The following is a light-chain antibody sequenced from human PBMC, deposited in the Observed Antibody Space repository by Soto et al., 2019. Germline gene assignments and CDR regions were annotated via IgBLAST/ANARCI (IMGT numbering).Light chain of an antibody. Sequence: QSALTQPASVSGSPGQSITISCTGTSSDVGSYNLVSWYQQHPGKAPKLMIYEGSKRPSGVSNRFSVSKSGNTASLTISWLQAEDEADYYCCSYAGSSTLVVFGGGTKVTVL. CDR1: SSDVGSYNL. CDR3: CSYAGSSTLVV. V-gene: IGLV2-23*01. J-gene: IGLJ2*01. CDR2: EGS.